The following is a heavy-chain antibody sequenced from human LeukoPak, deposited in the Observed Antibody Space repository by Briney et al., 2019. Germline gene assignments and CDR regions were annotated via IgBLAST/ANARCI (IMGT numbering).Heavy chain of an antibody. V-gene: IGHV3-74*01. CDR2: IRSDGSDT. CDR3: ARDWFHAIDY. CDR1: GFTFSDTW. D-gene: IGHD2/OR15-2a*01. J-gene: IGHJ4*02. Sequence: GGSLRLSCAASGFTFSDTWMHWVRQAPGEWLVWVSRIRSDGSDTRYAESVKGRFTISRDNAKDTLYLQMNSLRAEDTAVYYCARDWFHAIDYWGQGTLVTVSS.